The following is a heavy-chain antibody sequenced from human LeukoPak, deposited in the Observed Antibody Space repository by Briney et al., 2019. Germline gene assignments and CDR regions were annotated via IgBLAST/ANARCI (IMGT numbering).Heavy chain of an antibody. V-gene: IGHV1-18*01. CDR2: ISAYNGNT. CDR3: AKDTAMVTTTRNYYYYGMDV. J-gene: IGHJ6*02. Sequence: GALVKVSCKASGYTFTSYGISWVRQAPGQGLEWMGWISAYNGNTNYAQKLKGRVTMTTDTSTSTAYMELRSLRSDDTAVYYCAKDTAMVTTTRNYYYYGMDVWGQGTTVTVSS. CDR1: GYTFTSYG. D-gene: IGHD5-18*01.